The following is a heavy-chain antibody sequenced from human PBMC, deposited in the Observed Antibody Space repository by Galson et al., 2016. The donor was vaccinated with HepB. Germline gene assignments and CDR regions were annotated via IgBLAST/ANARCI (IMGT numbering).Heavy chain of an antibody. Sequence: SETLSLICTVSGDSITTSYWSWIRQPPGMGLEWIAFSHYSGATSYSPSLHSRVPISVDTSKSQLSLRLRSVTAADTAVYYCARNAPKLGITDAFDIWGQGAMVTVSS. J-gene: IGHJ3*02. V-gene: IGHV4-59*01. CDR1: GDSITTSY. CDR3: ARNAPKLGITDAFDI. D-gene: IGHD6-13*01. CDR2: SHYSGAT.